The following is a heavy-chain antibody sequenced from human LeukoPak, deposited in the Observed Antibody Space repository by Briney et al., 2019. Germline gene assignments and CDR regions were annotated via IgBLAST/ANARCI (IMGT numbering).Heavy chain of an antibody. CDR1: GITLSNYG. D-gene: IGHD3-22*01. J-gene: IGHJ4*02. V-gene: IGHV3-23*01. CDR3: AKRGVVIRVILVGFHKEAYYFDS. Sequence: KPGGSLRLSCAVSGITLSNYGMSWVRQAPGKGLEWVAGISDSGGRTNYADSVKGRFTISRDNPKNTLYLQMNSPRVEDTAVYFCAKRGVVIRVILVGFHKEAYYFDSWGQGALVTVSS. CDR2: ISDSGGRT.